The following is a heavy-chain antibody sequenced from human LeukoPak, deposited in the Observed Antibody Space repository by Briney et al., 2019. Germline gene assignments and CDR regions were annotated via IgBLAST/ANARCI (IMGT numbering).Heavy chain of an antibody. Sequence: GASLRLSCAASGSTFSNYAMSWVRQAPGKGLEWVSAITGSGGNTYYADSVKGRFTISRDNSKNTVFLQMNSLRAEDTAVYYCAKWGDYDVLTGYYVSDYWGQGTLVTVSS. CDR1: GSTFSNYA. D-gene: IGHD3-9*01. V-gene: IGHV3-23*01. CDR2: ITGSGGNT. CDR3: AKWGDYDVLTGYYVSDY. J-gene: IGHJ4*02.